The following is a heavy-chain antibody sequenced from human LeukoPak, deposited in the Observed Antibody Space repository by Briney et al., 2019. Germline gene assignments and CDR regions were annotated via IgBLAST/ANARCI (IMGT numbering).Heavy chain of an antibody. V-gene: IGHV1-2*06. CDR1: GYTFSGYS. D-gene: IGHD1-20*01. CDR2: INPNSGVT. J-gene: IGHJ5*01. Sequence: ASVKVSCKASGYTFSGYSMHWVRQAPGQGLEWIGRINPNSGVTYYAQKFQGRVTMTSDTSITTAYMELSSLTSDDTATYYCARDASNWSAFDSWGQGTLVIVSS. CDR3: ARDASNWSAFDS.